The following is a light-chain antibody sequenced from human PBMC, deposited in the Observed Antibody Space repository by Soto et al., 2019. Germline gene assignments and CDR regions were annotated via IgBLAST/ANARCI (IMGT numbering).Light chain of an antibody. CDR2: GAS. Sequence: ETVMTQSPATLSVSPGERATLSCRASQSVNSNLAWYQQKLGQAPRVLIYGASTRATGIPDRFSGSASRTEFILTISSFQSEDFAVYYCQEYNTWPWTFGQGTKVDIK. V-gene: IGKV3-15*01. CDR3: QEYNTWPWT. J-gene: IGKJ1*01. CDR1: QSVNSN.